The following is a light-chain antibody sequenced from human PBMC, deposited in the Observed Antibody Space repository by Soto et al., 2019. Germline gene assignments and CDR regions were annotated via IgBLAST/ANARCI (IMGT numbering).Light chain of an antibody. CDR3: QQYNDWPYT. J-gene: IGKJ2*01. CDR1: QSIGID. Sequence: EIVVTQSPATLSVSPGDRATLSCRASQSIGIDLAWYQQKPGQAPRLLIYGTSTRATGVPARFSGIGSGTEFTLAISSLQSEEFAFYYCQQYNDWPYTFGQGTKLEIK. V-gene: IGKV3-15*01. CDR2: GTS.